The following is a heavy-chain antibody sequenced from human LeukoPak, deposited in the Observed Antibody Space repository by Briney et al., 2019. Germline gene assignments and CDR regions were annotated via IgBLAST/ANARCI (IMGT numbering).Heavy chain of an antibody. CDR1: GGSFSGYY. CDR2: INHSGST. D-gene: IGHD3-22*01. Sequence: SETLSLTCAVYGGSFSGYYWSWIRQPPGKGLEWIWEINHSGSTNYNPSLKSRVTISVDTSKNQFSLKLSSVPAADTAVYYCARPGYDSSGANFDYWGQGTLVTVSS. J-gene: IGHJ4*02. CDR3: ARPGYDSSGANFDY. V-gene: IGHV4-34*01.